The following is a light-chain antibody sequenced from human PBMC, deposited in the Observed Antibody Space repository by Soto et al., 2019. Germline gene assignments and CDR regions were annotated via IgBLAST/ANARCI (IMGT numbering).Light chain of an antibody. CDR2: AAS. Sequence: DIQLTQSPSFLSASVGDRVTITCRASQGISCYLACYQQKPGKAPKLLIYAASTLQSWVPSRFSGSGSGTEFTLTISRLQPEDFATYYCQQLNSYPTFGGGTKVESK. CDR1: QGISCY. J-gene: IGKJ4*01. CDR3: QQLNSYPT. V-gene: IGKV1-9*01.